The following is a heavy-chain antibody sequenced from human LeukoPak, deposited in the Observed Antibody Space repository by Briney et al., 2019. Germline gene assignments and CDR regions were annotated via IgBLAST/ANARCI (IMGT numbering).Heavy chain of an antibody. V-gene: IGHV4-4*07. Sequence: PSETLSLTCTVSGGSISSYYWSWIRQPPGKGLEWIGRIYTSGSTNYNPSLKSRLTMSVDRSKNQFSLKMTSVTAADTAMYYCARDTALWTFDIWGQGTMVTVSS. CDR3: ARDTALWTFDI. CDR2: IYTSGST. CDR1: GGSISSYY. D-gene: IGHD2-21*02. J-gene: IGHJ3*02.